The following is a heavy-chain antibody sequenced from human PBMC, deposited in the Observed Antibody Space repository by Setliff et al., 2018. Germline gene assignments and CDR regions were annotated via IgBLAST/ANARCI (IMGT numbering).Heavy chain of an antibody. CDR3: ARDKADYYDRSGYSGASDV. D-gene: IGHD3-22*01. Sequence: RASVKVSCKASGGTFGSSALSWVRQAPGQGLEWMGGIIPMFDTGIYAEKFQGGVTLSADESTSTVYMELTRLRPEDTAIYYCARDKADYYDRSGYSGASDVWGQGTMVTVSS. CDR2: IIPMFDTG. J-gene: IGHJ3*01. V-gene: IGHV1-69*13. CDR1: GGTFGSSA.